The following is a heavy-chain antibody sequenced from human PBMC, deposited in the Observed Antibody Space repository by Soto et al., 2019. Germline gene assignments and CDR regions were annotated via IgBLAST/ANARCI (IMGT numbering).Heavy chain of an antibody. V-gene: IGHV4-59*01. CDR2: IYYSGST. CDR3: ARDFLVYDSSGYYYYGMDV. CDR1: GGSISSYY. J-gene: IGHJ6*02. Sequence: SETLSLTCTVSGGSISSYYWSWIRQPPGKGLEWIGYIYYSGSTNYNPSLKSRVTISVDTSKNQFSLKLSSVTAADTAVYYCARDFLVYDSSGYYYYGMDVWGQGTTVTVSS. D-gene: IGHD3-22*01.